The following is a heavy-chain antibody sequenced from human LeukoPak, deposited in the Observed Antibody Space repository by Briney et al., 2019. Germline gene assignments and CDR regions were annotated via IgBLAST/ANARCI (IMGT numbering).Heavy chain of an antibody. CDR2: IKQDGSER. CDR1: GFTFSNYW. V-gene: IGHV3-7*05. CDR3: ARASDPWLQLT. D-gene: IGHD5-24*01. Sequence: GGSLRLSCAASGFTFSNYWMICVRQAPGKGLEWVGNIKQDGSERRYADSVRGRFSISRDNAQTSLYLQMNSLRAEDTAVYYCARASDPWLQLTWGQGTLVTVSS. J-gene: IGHJ5*02.